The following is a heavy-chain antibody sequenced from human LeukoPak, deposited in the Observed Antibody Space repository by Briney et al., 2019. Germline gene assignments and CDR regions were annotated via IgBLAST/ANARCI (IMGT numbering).Heavy chain of an antibody. J-gene: IGHJ5*02. Sequence: ASVKVSCKASGYTFTSHFISWVRQAPGQGLEWMGWISSYNGNTNYAHNLQGRVTMTTDTSTSTAYMELRSLRSDDTAVYYCARVGSGSFNWFDPWGQGTLVTVSS. CDR3: ARVGSGSFNWFDP. D-gene: IGHD3-10*01. CDR1: GYTFTSHF. CDR2: ISSYNGNT. V-gene: IGHV1-18*01.